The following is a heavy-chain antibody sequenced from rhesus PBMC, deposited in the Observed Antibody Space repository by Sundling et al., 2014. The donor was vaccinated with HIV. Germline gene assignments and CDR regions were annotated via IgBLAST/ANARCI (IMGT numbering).Heavy chain of an antibody. CDR3: ARSVSAHDY. CDR1: GGSISGGYY. D-gene: IGHD2-39*01. J-gene: IGHJ4*01. V-gene: IGHV4-106*01. Sequence: QVQLQESGPGLVKPSETLSLTCAVSGGSISGGYYWSWIRQPPGKGLEWIGYIYGTSGSAYYNPSLKSRVTLSTDTSKNHFSLILNSVTAADTAVYYCARSVSAHDYWGQGVLVSVSS. CDR2: IYGTSGSA.